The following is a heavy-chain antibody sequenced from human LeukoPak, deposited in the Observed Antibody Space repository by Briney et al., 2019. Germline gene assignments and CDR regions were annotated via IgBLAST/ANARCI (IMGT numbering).Heavy chain of an antibody. CDR2: IYYSGST. D-gene: IGHD2-2*02. CDR3: ARDVGYCSSTSCYTINWFDP. Sequence: SETLSLTCTVSGGSISSYYWSWIRQPPGKGLEWIGYIYYSGSTNYNPSLKSRVTISVDTSKNQFSLKLSSVTAADTAVYYCARDVGYCSSTSCYTINWFDPWGQGTLVTVSS. CDR1: GGSISSYY. J-gene: IGHJ5*02. V-gene: IGHV4-59*12.